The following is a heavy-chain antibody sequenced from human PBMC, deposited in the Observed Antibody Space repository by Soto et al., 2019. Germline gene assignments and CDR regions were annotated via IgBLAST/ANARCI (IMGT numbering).Heavy chain of an antibody. CDR1: GFTFSSYA. CDR2: ISGSGGST. CDR3: AKVPLLPPYDYGDLYTYFDY. Sequence: PGGSLRLSCAASGFTFSSYAMSWVRQAPGKGLEWVSAISGSGGSTYYADSVKGRFTISRDNSKNTLYLQMNSLRAEDTAVYYCAKVPLLPPYDYGDLYTYFDYWGQGTLVTSPQ. J-gene: IGHJ4*02. D-gene: IGHD4-17*01. V-gene: IGHV3-23*01.